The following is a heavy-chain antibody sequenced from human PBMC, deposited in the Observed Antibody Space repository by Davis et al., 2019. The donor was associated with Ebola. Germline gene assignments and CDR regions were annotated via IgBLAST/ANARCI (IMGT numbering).Heavy chain of an antibody. V-gene: IGHV3-23*01. Sequence: PGGSLRLSCAASGFTFSSYAMSWVRQAPGKGLEWVSAISGSGGSTYYADSVKGRFTISRDNAKNSLYLQMNSLRAEDTALYYCAKDRGIVVVPAAMDYWGQGTLVTVSS. D-gene: IGHD2-2*01. CDR2: ISGSGGST. CDR3: AKDRGIVVVPAAMDY. J-gene: IGHJ4*02. CDR1: GFTFSSYA.